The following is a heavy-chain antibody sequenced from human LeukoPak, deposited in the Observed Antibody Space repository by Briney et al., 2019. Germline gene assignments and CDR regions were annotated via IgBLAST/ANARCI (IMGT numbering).Heavy chain of an antibody. CDR3: ARSLVVPAAIREVNWFDP. CDR2: ISSSGSTI. J-gene: IGHJ5*02. D-gene: IGHD2-2*02. CDR1: GFTFSDYY. V-gene: IGHV3-11*04. Sequence: GGSLRLSCAASGFTFSDYYMSWIRQAPGKGLEWVSYISSSGSTIYYADSVKGRFTISRDNAKNSQYLQMNSLRAEDTAVYYCARSLVVPAAIREVNWFDPWGQGTLVTVSS.